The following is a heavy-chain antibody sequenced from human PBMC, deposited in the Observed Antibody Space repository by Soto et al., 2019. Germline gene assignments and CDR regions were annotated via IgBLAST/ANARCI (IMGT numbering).Heavy chain of an antibody. CDR1: GGTFSSYG. J-gene: IGHJ6*02. Sequence: QVQLVQSGAEVKKPGSSVKVSCKASGGTFSSYGISWVRQAPGQGLEWMGGISPIFGTANYAQKFQGRVTITADESTSTAYMELSRLRSEDTAVYYCARAVEQSYYYYGMDVWGQGTTVTVSS. CDR3: ARAVEQSYYYYGMDV. CDR2: ISPIFGTA. V-gene: IGHV1-69*12.